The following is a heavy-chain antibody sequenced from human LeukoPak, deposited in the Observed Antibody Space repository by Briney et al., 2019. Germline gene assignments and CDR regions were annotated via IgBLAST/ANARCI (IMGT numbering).Heavy chain of an antibody. CDR1: GDSVSSNSVS. D-gene: IGHD4-23*01. Sequence: SQTLSLTCAISGDSVSSNSVSWNWIRQSPSRGLEWLGKTYYRSKWYNDYVVSVKSRITINPDTSKNQLSLQLSSVTPEDTAAYFCARMSAGGKLDYWGQGTLVTVSS. CDR2: TYYRSKWYN. CDR3: ARMSAGGKLDY. V-gene: IGHV6-1*01. J-gene: IGHJ4*02.